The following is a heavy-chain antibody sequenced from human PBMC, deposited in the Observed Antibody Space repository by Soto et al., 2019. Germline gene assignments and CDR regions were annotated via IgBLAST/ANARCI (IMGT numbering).Heavy chain of an antibody. CDR2: INHSGST. Sequence: ASETLSLTCAVYGGSFSGYYWSWIRQPPGKGLEWIGEINHSGSTNYNPSLKSRVTISVDTSKNQFSLKLSSVTAADTAVYYCARGGVWSIAARAGWWFDPWGQGTLVTVSS. J-gene: IGHJ5*02. CDR3: ARGGVWSIAARAGWWFDP. CDR1: GGSFSGYY. V-gene: IGHV4-34*01. D-gene: IGHD6-6*01.